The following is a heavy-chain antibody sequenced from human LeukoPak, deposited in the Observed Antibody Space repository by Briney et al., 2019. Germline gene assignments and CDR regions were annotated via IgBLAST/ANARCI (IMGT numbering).Heavy chain of an antibody. J-gene: IGHJ4*02. CDR3: ASITVVTPPVFSY. V-gene: IGHV4-39*01. Sequence: SETLSLTCTVSGGSISSSSYNWGWIRQPPGKGLEWIGSIYYSGSTYYNPSLKSRVTISVDTSKNQFSLKLSSVTAADTAVYYCASITVVTPPVFSYWGQGTLVTVSS. CDR2: IYYSGST. D-gene: IGHD4-23*01. CDR1: GGSISSSSYN.